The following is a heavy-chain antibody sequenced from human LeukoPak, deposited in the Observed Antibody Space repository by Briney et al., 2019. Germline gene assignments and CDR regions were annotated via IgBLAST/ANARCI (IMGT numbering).Heavy chain of an antibody. Sequence: GGSLRLSCAASGFTFSSCGMHWVRQAPGKGLEWVAVISYDGSNKYYADSVKGRFTISRDNSKNTLYLQMNSLRAEDTAVYYCAKALTFYSGSYDYWGQGTLVTVSS. D-gene: IGHD1-26*01. CDR2: ISYDGSNK. J-gene: IGHJ4*02. CDR1: GFTFSSCG. V-gene: IGHV3-30*18. CDR3: AKALTFYSGSYDY.